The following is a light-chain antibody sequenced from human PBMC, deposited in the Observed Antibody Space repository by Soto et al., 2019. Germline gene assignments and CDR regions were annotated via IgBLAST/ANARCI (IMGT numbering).Light chain of an antibody. Sequence: QSLLTHPASVSGSPGQSLTISCTGTSSDVGAYNYISWYQQYPGTAPKIMIYEVSSRPSGASHRFSGSKSGNTASLTISGLQPEDEADYYCSSFTSRSTFNYVFGTGTKVTVL. J-gene: IGLJ1*01. CDR2: EVS. CDR1: SSDVGAYNY. CDR3: SSFTSRSTFNYV. V-gene: IGLV2-14*01.